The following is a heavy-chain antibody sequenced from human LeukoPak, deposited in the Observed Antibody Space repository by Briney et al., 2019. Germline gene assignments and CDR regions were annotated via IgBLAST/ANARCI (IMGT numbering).Heavy chain of an antibody. D-gene: IGHD4-17*01. J-gene: IGHJ4*02. V-gene: IGHV3-7*01. Sequence: PGGSLRLSCAVSGFTLSSDWIIWVRQAPGKGREWVANINPDGSEKNYVDSVRGRSTISRDNAKNSLYLQMNSLRSEDTAVYYCARSVFDYGGQGTLVTVSS. CDR2: INPDGSEK. CDR3: ARSVFDY. CDR1: GFTLSSDW.